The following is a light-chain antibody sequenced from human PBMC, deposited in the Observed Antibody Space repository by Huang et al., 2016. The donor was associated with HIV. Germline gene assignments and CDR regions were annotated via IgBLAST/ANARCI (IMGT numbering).Light chain of an antibody. CDR1: QSVSSN. J-gene: IGKJ2*01. Sequence: ETVMTQSPVTLSVSPGERATLSCRASQSVSSNLAWYQQRHGQAPRLLIYDTSTRATGIPARFSGSGSGTEFTLTISGLQSEDFAVYYCQQYSDEYTFGQGTKVDVK. CDR2: DTS. V-gene: IGKV3-15*01. CDR3: QQYSDEYT.